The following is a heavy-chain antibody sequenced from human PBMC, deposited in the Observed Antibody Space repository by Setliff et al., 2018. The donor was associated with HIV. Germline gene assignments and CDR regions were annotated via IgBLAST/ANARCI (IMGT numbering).Heavy chain of an antibody. CDR1: GGSISGSSDY. J-gene: IGHJ4*02. V-gene: IGHV4-39*07. D-gene: IGHD3-16*01. CDR2: IFYTGST. CDR3: VRNSGWALGS. Sequence: NPSETLSLTCTVSGGSISGSSDYWGWIRQPPGKGLEWIGSIFYTGSTYYNPFFWSRAIISMDKPRSYFSLRLTSVTAADTAIYFCVRNSGWALGSWGQGILVTVSS.